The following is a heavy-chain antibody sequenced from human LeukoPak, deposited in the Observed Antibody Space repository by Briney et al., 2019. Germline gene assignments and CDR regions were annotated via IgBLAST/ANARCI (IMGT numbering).Heavy chain of an antibody. CDR1: GYTFTSYG. CDR2: FSAYNGNT. V-gene: IGHV1-18*01. J-gene: IGHJ5*02. D-gene: IGHD1-26*01. Sequence: ASVKVSCKASGYTFTSYGISWVRQAPGQGLEWMGWFSAYNGNTNYAQKLQGRVTMTTDTSTSTAYMELRSLRSDDTAVYYCARAELRHNWFDPWGQRTLDTVSS. CDR3: ARAELRHNWFDP.